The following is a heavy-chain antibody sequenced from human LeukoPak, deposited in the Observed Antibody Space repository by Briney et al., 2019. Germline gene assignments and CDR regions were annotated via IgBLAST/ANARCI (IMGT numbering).Heavy chain of an antibody. V-gene: IGHV3-48*02. CDR3: ARSANPGVHDFDP. Sequence: GGSLRLSCEASGFTFSSYAMAWVRQAPGKGLEWLSYITSGSNINYADSVKGRFTISRDNAKNSLYLQMNSLRDEETAVYYCARSANPGVHDFDPWGQGTLVTVSS. J-gene: IGHJ5*02. D-gene: IGHD6-6*01. CDR1: GFTFSSYA. CDR2: ITSGSNI.